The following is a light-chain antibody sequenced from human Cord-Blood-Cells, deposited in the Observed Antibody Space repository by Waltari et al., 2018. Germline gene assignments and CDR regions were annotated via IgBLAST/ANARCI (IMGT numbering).Light chain of an antibody. J-gene: IGKJ4*01. CDR1: QSSSSY. CDR2: AAS. V-gene: IGKV1-39*01. Sequence: DLQMTQSPSSLSASVGDSVTITCRASQSSSSYLNWYQQKPGKAPKLLIYAASSLQSGVPSRFSGSGSGTDFTLTISRLEPEDFATYYCQQNYSTPLTFGGGTKVEIK. CDR3: QQNYSTPLT.